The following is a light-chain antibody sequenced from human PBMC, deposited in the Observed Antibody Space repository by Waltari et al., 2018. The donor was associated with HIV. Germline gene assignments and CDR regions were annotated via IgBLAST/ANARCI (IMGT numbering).Light chain of an antibody. CDR2: HVD. V-gene: IGLV2-14*03. J-gene: IGLJ3*02. CDR3: ASYLNFGSLV. CDR1: PTLIGGSNY. Sequence: QSALTQPASVSGSPGQSVTISCTGTPTLIGGSNYVSWYPHRPGEAPKLFIFHVDSRPTGISSRFSGSKSGNTASLTISGLQAEDEADFYCASYLNFGSLVFGGGTKLTVL.